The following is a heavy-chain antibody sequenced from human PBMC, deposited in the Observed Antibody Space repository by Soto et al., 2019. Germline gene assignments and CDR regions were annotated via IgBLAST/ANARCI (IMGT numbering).Heavy chain of an antibody. CDR3: SRGCFAPAWAMDDF. D-gene: IGHD2-21*01. J-gene: IGHJ4*02. V-gene: IGHV1-18*03. CDR2: SSAYNGKT. Sequence: QVQLVQSGAEVKKPGASVKVSCKASGYTFSSYGISWVRQAPGQGLEWMGWSSAYNGKTNYARNRQGRVTLTTDTSTSTAYMELSSLTSNDMAIYYCSRGCFAPAWAMDDFWVQGTLVPVSS. CDR1: GYTFSSYG.